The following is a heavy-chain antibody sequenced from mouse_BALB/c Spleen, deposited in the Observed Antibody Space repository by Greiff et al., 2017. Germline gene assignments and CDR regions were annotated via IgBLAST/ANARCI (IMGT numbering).Heavy chain of an antibody. CDR3: ARWAPYYGSSYDYYAMDY. D-gene: IGHD1-1*01. Sequence: EVKLVESGPELVKPGASVKMSCKASGYTFTDYYMKWVKQSHGKSLEWIGDINPNNGGTSYNQKFKGKATLTVDKSSSTAYMQLNSLTSEDSAVYYCARWAPYYGSSYDYYAMDYWGQGTSVTVSS. CDR1: GYTFTDYY. V-gene: IGHV1-26*01. J-gene: IGHJ4*01. CDR2: INPNNGGT.